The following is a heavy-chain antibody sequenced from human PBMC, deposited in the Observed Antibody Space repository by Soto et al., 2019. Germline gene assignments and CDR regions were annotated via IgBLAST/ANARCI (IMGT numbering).Heavy chain of an antibody. D-gene: IGHD5-18*01. J-gene: IGHJ4*02. CDR2: IIPIFGTA. CDR3: ARDKKDSYGPPYFAS. CDR1: GGTFSSYA. Sequence: QVQLVQSGAEVKKPGSSVKVSCKASGGTFSSYAISWVRQAPGQGLEWMGGIIPIFGTANYAQKFQGRVSIPADAPTSTAYMQLTSLRSEDTAVYYCARDKKDSYGPPYFASWVQGTLVTVSS. V-gene: IGHV1-69*12.